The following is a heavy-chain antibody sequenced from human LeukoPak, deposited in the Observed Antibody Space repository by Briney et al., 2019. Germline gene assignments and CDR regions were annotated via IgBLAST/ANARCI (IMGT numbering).Heavy chain of an antibody. D-gene: IGHD2-21*02. CDR2: ISSSGSYI. V-gene: IGHV3-21*01. CDR1: GFTFSRYS. Sequence: GGSLRLSCGASGFTFSRYSMNWVRQASGKGLEWVSSISSSGSYIYYADSVKGRFTISRDNAKNSLYLQMNSLRAEDTAVYYCASRNQYCGGDCFWAFDIWGRGTMVTVSS. CDR3: ASRNQYCGGDCFWAFDI. J-gene: IGHJ3*02.